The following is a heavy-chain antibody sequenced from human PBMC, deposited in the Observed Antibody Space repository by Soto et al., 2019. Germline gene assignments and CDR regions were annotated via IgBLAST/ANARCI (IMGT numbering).Heavy chain of an antibody. V-gene: IGHV3-23*01. D-gene: IGHD6-19*01. CDR3: PRRIAVARRGRAFDI. CDR2: ISGSGGST. CDR1: GFTFSSYA. Sequence: EVQLLESGGGLVQPGGSLRLSCAASGFTFSSYAMSWVRQAPGKGLEWVSAISGSGGSTYYADSVKGRFTISRDNSKNTLYLQMNSLRAEDTAVYYCPRRIAVARRGRAFDIWGQGTMVTVSS. J-gene: IGHJ3*02.